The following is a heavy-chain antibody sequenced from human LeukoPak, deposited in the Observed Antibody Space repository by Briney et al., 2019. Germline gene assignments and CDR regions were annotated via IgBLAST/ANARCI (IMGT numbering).Heavy chain of an antibody. J-gene: IGHJ4*02. CDR3: ARVRITMVRGVTHNLDY. CDR2: INPNSGGT. D-gene: IGHD3-10*01. CDR1: GYTFTGYY. V-gene: IGHV1-2*02. Sequence: GASVKVSCTASGYTFTGYYMHWVRQAPGQGLEWMGWINPNSGGTNYAQKFQGSVTMTRDTSISTAYMELSRLRSDDTAVYYCARVRITMVRGVTHNLDYWGQGTLVTVSS.